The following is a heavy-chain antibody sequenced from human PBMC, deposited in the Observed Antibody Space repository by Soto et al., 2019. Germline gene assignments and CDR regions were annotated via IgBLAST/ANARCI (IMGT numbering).Heavy chain of an antibody. V-gene: IGHV1-2*02. CDR2: ISPKSGGT. CDR1: GYTFSYYY. CDR3: ARGTRTQLWFPNVY. J-gene: IGHJ4*02. D-gene: IGHD5-18*01. Sequence: XSVKVSCKASGYTFSYYYLNWLRQAPGQGLEWMGWISPKSGGTHYAPKFEGRVTLTTDTSISTAFMELSRLTSDDTAVYYCARGTRTQLWFPNVYWGQGTLVTV.